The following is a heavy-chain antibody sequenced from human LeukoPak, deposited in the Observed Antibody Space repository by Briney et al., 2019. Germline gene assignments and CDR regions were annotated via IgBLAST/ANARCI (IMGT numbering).Heavy chain of an antibody. CDR2: IYSGGST. CDR3: ARVGDGYNYLDY. V-gene: IGHV3-53*01. Sequence: GGSLRLSCAASGFTVSSNYMSWVRQAPGKGLEWVSVIYSGGSTYYADSVKGRFAISRDNSKNTLYLQMNSLRAEGTAVYYCARVGDGYNYLDYWGQGTLVAVSS. D-gene: IGHD5-24*01. CDR1: GFTVSSNY. J-gene: IGHJ4*02.